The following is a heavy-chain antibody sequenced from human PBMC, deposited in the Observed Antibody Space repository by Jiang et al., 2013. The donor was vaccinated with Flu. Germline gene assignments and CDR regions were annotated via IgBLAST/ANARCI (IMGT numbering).Heavy chain of an antibody. CDR3: ATGPSGSYFYYFDY. Sequence: PEDGETKSTHXKFQGRVTMTEDTSTDTAYMELSSLRSEDTAVYYCATGPSGSYFYYFDYWGQGTLVTVSS. CDR2: PEDGET. D-gene: IGHD1-26*01. J-gene: IGHJ4*02. V-gene: IGHV1-24*01.